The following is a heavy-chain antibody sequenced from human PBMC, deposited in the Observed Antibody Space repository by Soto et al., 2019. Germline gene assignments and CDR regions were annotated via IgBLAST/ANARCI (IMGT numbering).Heavy chain of an antibody. J-gene: IGHJ4*02. V-gene: IGHV1-8*01. Sequence: QVQLVQSGAEVKKPGASVKVSCKASGYTFTSYEINWVRQTTGQGLEWMGWMNPNSGDTGYAQKFQGRVTMTRNTSISTAYMELSSLRSEDTAVYYCARGELLWFGELLRWGQGTLVTVSS. CDR2: MNPNSGDT. CDR1: GYTFTSYE. CDR3: ARGELLWFGELLR. D-gene: IGHD3-10*01.